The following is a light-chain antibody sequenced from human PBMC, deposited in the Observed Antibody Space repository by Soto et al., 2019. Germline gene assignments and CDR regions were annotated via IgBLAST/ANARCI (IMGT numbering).Light chain of an antibody. J-gene: IGLJ2*01. CDR3: QSYDSSLSGVV. CDR1: SSNIGAGYD. Sequence: QSVLTQPPSVSGAPGQRVTISCTGSSSNIGAGYDVHWYQQLPGTAPILLIPGNSNPPSGVPDRFSGSKSGTSASLAITGLQAEYEAEYYCQSYDSSLSGVVFGGGTKVTVL. CDR2: GNS. V-gene: IGLV1-40*01.